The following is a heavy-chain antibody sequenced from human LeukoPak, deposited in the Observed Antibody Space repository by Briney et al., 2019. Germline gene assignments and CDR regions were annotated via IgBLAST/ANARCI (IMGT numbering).Heavy chain of an antibody. D-gene: IGHD1-26*01. CDR2: ISGSDTGT. CDR1: GFTFSTYA. V-gene: IGHV3-23*01. Sequence: GGSLRLSCAASGFTFSTYAMSWVRQAPGKRLEWVSAISGSDTGTYYADSVKGRFTISRDNSKNTLYLQMNSLRAEDTAVYYCAKDRGGSYEAGDYWGQGTLVTVSS. CDR3: AKDRGGSYEAGDY. J-gene: IGHJ4*02.